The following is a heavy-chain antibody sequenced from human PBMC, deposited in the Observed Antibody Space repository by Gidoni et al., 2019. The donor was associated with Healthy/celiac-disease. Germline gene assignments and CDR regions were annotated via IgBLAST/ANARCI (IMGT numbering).Heavy chain of an antibody. CDR3: ARRSYCGGDCYRTYYYYGMDV. CDR1: GFTFSSYA. V-gene: IGHV3-30*04. Sequence: QVQLVESGGGVVQPGRSLRLSCAASGFTFSSYALHWVRQAPGKGLEWVAVISYDGSNKYYADSVKGRFTISRDNSKNTLYLQMNSLRAEDTAVYYCARRSYCGGDCYRTYYYYGMDVWGQGTTVTVSS. CDR2: ISYDGSNK. D-gene: IGHD2-21*02. J-gene: IGHJ6*02.